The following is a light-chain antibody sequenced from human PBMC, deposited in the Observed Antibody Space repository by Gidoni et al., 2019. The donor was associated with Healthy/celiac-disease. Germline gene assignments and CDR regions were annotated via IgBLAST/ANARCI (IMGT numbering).Light chain of an antibody. CDR1: SSNIGSNT. J-gene: IGLJ3*02. V-gene: IGLV1-44*01. CDR3: AAWDDSLNGPV. Sequence: QSVLPQPPSASGTPGQRVTISWSGSSSNIGSNTVNWYQQLPGTAPKLLIYSNNQRPSGVPDRFSGSKAGTSASLAISGLQSEDEADYYCAAWDDSLNGPVFGGGTKLTVL. CDR2: SNN.